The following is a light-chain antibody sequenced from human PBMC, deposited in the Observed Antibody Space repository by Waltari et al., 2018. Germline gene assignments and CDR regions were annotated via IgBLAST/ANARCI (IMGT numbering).Light chain of an antibody. CDR3: AAWDDSLNGYF. J-gene: IGLJ1*01. Sequence: QSVLTQPPSASGTPGQRVTISCSGSCSNIGSNSVNWFQQVPGTAPKLLIYSNHQWPAGVPEGFSGSKAGTSACRAISGLQSEEEADYYCAAWDDSLNGYFFGTGTKVTVL. CDR1: CSNIGSNS. CDR2: SNH. V-gene: IGLV1-44*01.